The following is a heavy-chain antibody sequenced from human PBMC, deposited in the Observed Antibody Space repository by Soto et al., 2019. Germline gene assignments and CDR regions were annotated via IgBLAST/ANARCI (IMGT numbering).Heavy chain of an antibody. CDR1: GYTFTSYA. V-gene: IGHV1-3*01. CDR2: INAGNGNT. D-gene: IGHD2-21*02. J-gene: IGHJ5*02. Sequence: GASVKVSCKASGYTFTSYAMHWVRQAPGQRLEWMGWINAGNGNTKYSQKFQGRVTITRDTSASTAYMELSSLRSEDTAVYYCARDPRRGDYLWWFDPWGQGTLVTVSS. CDR3: ARDPRRGDYLWWFDP.